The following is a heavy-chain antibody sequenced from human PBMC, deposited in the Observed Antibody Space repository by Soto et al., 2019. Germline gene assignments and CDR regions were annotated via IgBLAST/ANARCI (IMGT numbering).Heavy chain of an antibody. CDR3: AKDEHYYGSGSYMDYYYMDV. J-gene: IGHJ6*03. D-gene: IGHD3-10*01. CDR2: ISYDGSNK. V-gene: IGHV3-30*18. Sequence: GGSLRLSCAASGFTFSSYGMHWVRQAPGKGLEWVAVISYDGSNKYYADSVKGRFTISRDNSKNTLYLQMNSLRAEDTAVYYCAKDEHYYGSGSYMDYYYMDVWGKGTTVTVSS. CDR1: GFTFSSYG.